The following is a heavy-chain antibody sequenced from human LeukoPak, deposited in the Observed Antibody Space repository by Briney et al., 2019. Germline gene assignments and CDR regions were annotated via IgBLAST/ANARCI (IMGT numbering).Heavy chain of an antibody. CDR1: GGSISSYY. D-gene: IGHD3-10*01. CDR3: ARGGFGGTSPWSYYYYGMDV. V-gene: IGHV4-4*07. Sequence: PSETLSLTCTVSGGSISSYYWSWIRQPAGKGLEWIGRIYTSGSTNYNPSLKSRVTMSVDTSKNQFSLKLSSVTAADTAVYYCARGGFGGTSPWSYYYYGMDVWGQGTTVTVSS. J-gene: IGHJ6*02. CDR2: IYTSGST.